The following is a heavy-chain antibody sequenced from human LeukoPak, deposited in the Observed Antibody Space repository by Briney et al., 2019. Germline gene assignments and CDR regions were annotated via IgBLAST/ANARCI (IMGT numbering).Heavy chain of an antibody. Sequence: ASVKVSCKASGYTFTSYGINWVRQATGQGLEWMGWMNPNSGNTGYAQKFQGRVTMTRNTSISTAYMELSSLRSEDTAVYYCARGAHYDSSGYYSDYYYYYMDVWGKGTTVTISS. D-gene: IGHD3-22*01. CDR3: ARGAHYDSSGYYSDYYYYYMDV. CDR2: MNPNSGNT. CDR1: GYTFTSYG. J-gene: IGHJ6*03. V-gene: IGHV1-8*02.